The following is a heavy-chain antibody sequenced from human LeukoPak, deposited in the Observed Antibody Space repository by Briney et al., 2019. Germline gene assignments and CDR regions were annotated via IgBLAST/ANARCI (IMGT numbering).Heavy chain of an antibody. J-gene: IGHJ3*02. D-gene: IGHD2-15*01. CDR3: ARGFVVVAATGAFDI. CDR1: GGSFSGYY. CDR2: INHSGST. Sequence: SETLSLTCAVYGGSFSGYYWSWIRQPPGKGLEWIGEINHSGSTNYNASLKSRVTISVDTSKNQFSLKLSSVTAADTAVYYCARGFVVVAATGAFDIWGQGTMVTVSS. V-gene: IGHV4-34*01.